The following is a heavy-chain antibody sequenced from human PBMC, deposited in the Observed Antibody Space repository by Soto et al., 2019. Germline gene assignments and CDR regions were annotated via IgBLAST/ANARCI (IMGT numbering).Heavy chain of an antibody. D-gene: IGHD3-22*01. CDR1: GGSIKNFA. V-gene: IGHV1-69*01. Sequence: QVQLVQSGAEVKRPGSSLKVSCKASGGSIKNFAISWVRQAPGQGPEWMEGFIPIFGTTYYAQKFQGRVTIIADESTSTLNMELRALTSEDTAVYYCAHDTSGYYFYSFDNWGQGTLVTVS. CDR2: FIPIFGTT. J-gene: IGHJ4*02. CDR3: AHDTSGYYFYSFDN.